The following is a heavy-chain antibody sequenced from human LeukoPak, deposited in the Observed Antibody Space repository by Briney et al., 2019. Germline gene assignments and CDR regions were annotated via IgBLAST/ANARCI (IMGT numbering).Heavy chain of an antibody. J-gene: IGHJ4*02. D-gene: IGHD2-2*01. Sequence: GGSLRLSCVATGFTFSSSWMSWVRRAPGKGLEWVANIKQDGTEEYYVDSVRGRFSISKDNAKNSLYLQMNSLRAEDTAVYYCARDPCHGALDYWGQGALVTVSS. V-gene: IGHV3-7*03. CDR2: IKQDGTEE. CDR1: GFTFSSSW. CDR3: ARDPCHGALDY.